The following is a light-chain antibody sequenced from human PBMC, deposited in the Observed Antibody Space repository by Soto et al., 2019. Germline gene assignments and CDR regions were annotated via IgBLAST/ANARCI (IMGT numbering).Light chain of an antibody. J-gene: IGKJ2*01. CDR1: QSIDTY. CDR2: DSS. V-gene: IGKV1-39*01. Sequence: DIQMTQSPSSLSAFVGDRVTITCRASQSIDTYLNWYQQIPGKAPILLIFDSSTLKGGVPSRFSGSGSGTDFNLTISSLQPEDFATYYCHQSYSTPVTFGQGTKLDIK. CDR3: HQSYSTPVT.